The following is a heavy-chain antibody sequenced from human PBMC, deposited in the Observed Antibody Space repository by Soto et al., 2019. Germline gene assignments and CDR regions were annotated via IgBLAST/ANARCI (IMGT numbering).Heavy chain of an antibody. J-gene: IGHJ4*02. CDR2: IYYSGTT. CDR3: ARGGGSPDY. D-gene: IGHD1-26*01. V-gene: IGHV4-30-2*01. Sequence: SETLSLTCAVSGGSISSGGYSWSRIRQPPGKGLEWIGYIYYSGTTYYNPSLKSRVTMSVDTSKNQFSLKLTSVTAVDTAVYYCARGGGSPDYWGQGTLVTVSS. CDR1: GGSISSGGYS.